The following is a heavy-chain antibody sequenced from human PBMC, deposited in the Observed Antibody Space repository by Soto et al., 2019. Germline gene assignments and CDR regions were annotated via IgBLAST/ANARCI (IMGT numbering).Heavy chain of an antibody. CDR3: ARDRIVVVPAAHYGMDV. CDR1: GGSISSYY. D-gene: IGHD2-2*01. Sequence: SETLSLTCTVSGGSISSYYWSWIRQPPGKGLEWIGYIYYSGSTNYNPSLKSRVTIPVDTSKNQFSLKLSSVTAADTAVYYCARDRIVVVPAAHYGMDVWGQGTTVSVSS. CDR2: IYYSGST. V-gene: IGHV4-59*01. J-gene: IGHJ6*02.